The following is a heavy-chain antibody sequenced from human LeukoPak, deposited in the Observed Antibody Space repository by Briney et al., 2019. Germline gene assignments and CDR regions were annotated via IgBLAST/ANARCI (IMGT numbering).Heavy chain of an antibody. V-gene: IGHV3-53*01. CDR1: GFTFSSYA. J-gene: IGHJ4*02. D-gene: IGHD1-1*01. CDR3: ARANSYPPSYFDY. CDR2: IYSGGST. Sequence: QPGGSLRLSCAASGFTFSSYAMSWVRQAPGEGLEWVSVIYSGGSTYYADSVKGRFTISRDNSKNTLYLQMNSLRAEDTAVYYCARANSYPPSYFDYWGQGTLVTVSS.